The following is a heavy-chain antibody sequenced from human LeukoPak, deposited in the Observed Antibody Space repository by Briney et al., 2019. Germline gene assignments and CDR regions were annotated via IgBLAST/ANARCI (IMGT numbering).Heavy chain of an antibody. J-gene: IGHJ4*02. CDR2: IRGSGGST. CDR1: GFTFSSYA. CDR3: AKMDSSGWYGMGAFDY. D-gene: IGHD6-19*01. Sequence: PGGSLRLSCAASGFTFSSYAMSWVRQAPGKGLEWVSAIRGSGGSTYYANSVKGRFTISRDNSKNTLYLQMNSLRAEDTAVYYCAKMDSSGWYGMGAFDYWGQGTLVTVSS. V-gene: IGHV3-23*01.